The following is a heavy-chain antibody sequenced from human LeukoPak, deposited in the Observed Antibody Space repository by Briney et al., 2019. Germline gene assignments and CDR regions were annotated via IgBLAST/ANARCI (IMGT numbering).Heavy chain of an antibody. CDR2: ISYDETNK. Sequence: GGSLRLSCAASKFTFSFYAMHWVRQAPRERLEWGAFISYDETNKNHAASVKGRFTISRDNSKNTLYLQMNSLRTEDTAVYFCARKMTTYDALDIWGQGTTVTVSS. V-gene: IGHV3-30*04. CDR1: KFTFSFYA. D-gene: IGHD1-14*01. CDR3: ARKMTTYDALDI. J-gene: IGHJ3*02.